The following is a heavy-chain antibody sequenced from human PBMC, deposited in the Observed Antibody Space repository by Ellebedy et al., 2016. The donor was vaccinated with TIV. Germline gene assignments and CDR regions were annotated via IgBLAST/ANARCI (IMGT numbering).Heavy chain of an antibody. CDR2: ISNSRSAT. CDR1: RFTFSDYY. Sequence: GESLKISCAASRFTFSDYYMSWIRQAPGKGLEWVAYISNSRSATYHADSVKGRFTISRDNAKNSLYLQMNSLRAEDTAVYYCARHHILRDDYFDYWGQGTLVTVSS. D-gene: IGHD2-21*01. CDR3: ARHHILRDDYFDY. J-gene: IGHJ4*02. V-gene: IGHV3-11*01.